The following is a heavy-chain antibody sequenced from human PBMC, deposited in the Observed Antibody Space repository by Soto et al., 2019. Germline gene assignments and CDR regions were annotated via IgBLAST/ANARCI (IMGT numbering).Heavy chain of an antibody. CDR2: IIPIFGTA. J-gene: IGHJ5*02. CDR3: ARGAGRLYPRTGYPPPNWFDP. Sequence: QVQLVQSGAEVKNPGSSVKVSCKASGGTFSSYAISWVRQAPGQGLEWMGGIIPIFGTANYAQKFQGRVTNTGDESTSTAYMSLSSLRPEDTAVYYCARGAGRLYPRTGYPPPNWFDPWGQGTLVTVSS. V-gene: IGHV1-69*01. CDR1: GGTFSSYA. D-gene: IGHD3-9*01.